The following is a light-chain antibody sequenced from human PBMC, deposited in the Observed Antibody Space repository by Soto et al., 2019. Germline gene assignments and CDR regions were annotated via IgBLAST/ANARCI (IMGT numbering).Light chain of an antibody. Sequence: EFVLTQSPDTLSLSPGERATLSCRASQSVSSNLAWYQQKPGQAPRLLIYGASTRATGIPARFSGSGSGTEFTLTISSLQSEDFAVYYCQQYNNWPPITFGQGTRLEIK. CDR1: QSVSSN. CDR3: QQYNNWPPIT. V-gene: IGKV3-15*01. CDR2: GAS. J-gene: IGKJ5*01.